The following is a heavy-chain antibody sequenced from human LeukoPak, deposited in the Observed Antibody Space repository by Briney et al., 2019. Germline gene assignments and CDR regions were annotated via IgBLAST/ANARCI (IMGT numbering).Heavy chain of an antibody. CDR2: IKHDGSDK. J-gene: IGHJ4*02. CDR3: ASHSSSWYYFDY. Sequence: PGGSLRLSCAASGFTFSTYWMSWVRQAPGKGLEWVANIKHDGSDKNYVDSVKGRFTISRDSAKNSLYLQMNSLRAKDTAVYYCASHSSSWYYFDYWGQGTLVTVSS. CDR1: GFTFSTYW. D-gene: IGHD6-13*01. V-gene: IGHV3-7*02.